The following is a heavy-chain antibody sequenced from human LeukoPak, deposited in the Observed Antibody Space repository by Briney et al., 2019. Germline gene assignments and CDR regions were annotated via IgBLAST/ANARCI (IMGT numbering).Heavy chain of an antibody. CDR2: INSDGSNT. Sequence: GGSLRLSCAASGFTFSSSWMHWVRQAPGMGLVWVSHINSDGSNTKYADSVKGRFTISRDNAKNTLSLQVNSLRAEDTAVYYCARGSPLGGNWGQGTLVTVSS. J-gene: IGHJ4*02. V-gene: IGHV3-74*03. CDR1: GFTFSSSW. CDR3: ARGSPLGGN.